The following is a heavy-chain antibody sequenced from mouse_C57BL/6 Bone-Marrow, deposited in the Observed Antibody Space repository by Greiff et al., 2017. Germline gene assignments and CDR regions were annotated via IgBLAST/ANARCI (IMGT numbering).Heavy chain of an antibody. Sequence: QVQLQQPGAELVRPGTSVKLSCKASGYTFTSYWMHWVKQRPGQGLEWIGVIDPSDSYTNYNQKFKGKATLTVDTSSSTAYMQLSILTSEDSAVYYCARFPITTVPDYWGQGTTLTVSS. CDR1: GYTFTSYW. V-gene: IGHV1-59*01. J-gene: IGHJ2*01. D-gene: IGHD1-1*01. CDR2: IDPSDSYT. CDR3: ARFPITTVPDY.